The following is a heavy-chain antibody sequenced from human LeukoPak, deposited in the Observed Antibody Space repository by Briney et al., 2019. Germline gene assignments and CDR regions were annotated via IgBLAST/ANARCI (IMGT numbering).Heavy chain of an antibody. CDR1: GYTFTGYY. D-gene: IGHD3-22*01. Sequence: ASVKVSCKAAGYTFTGYYMHWVRHAPGQGLEWMGWINPNSGGTNYAQKFQGRVTMTRDTSIKTAYMELSRLRSDDTAVYYCARDAITLIGARAAGSRSMDVWGKGTTVTVSS. CDR3: ARDAITLIGARAAGSRSMDV. V-gene: IGHV1-2*02. J-gene: IGHJ6*03. CDR2: INPNSGGT.